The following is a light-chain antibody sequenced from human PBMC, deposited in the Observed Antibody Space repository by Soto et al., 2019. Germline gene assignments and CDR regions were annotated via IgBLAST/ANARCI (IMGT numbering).Light chain of an antibody. CDR2: GNS. CDR1: SSNIGAGYD. Sequence: QSVLTQPPSVSGAPGQRVTISCTGSSSNIGAGYDVHWYQQLPGTAPKLLIYGNSNRPSGVPDRFSGSKSGTSASLAITGLQAEDEAVYYCQSYDSSLTARYVFGTGTKVTVL. V-gene: IGLV1-40*01. J-gene: IGLJ1*01. CDR3: QSYDSSLTARYV.